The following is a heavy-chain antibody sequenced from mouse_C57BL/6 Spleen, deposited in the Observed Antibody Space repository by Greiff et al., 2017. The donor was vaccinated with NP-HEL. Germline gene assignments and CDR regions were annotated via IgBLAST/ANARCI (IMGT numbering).Heavy chain of an antibody. CDR2: IRSKSNNYAT. J-gene: IGHJ2*01. CDR1: GFSFNTYA. Sequence: EVKLVESGGGLVQPKGSLKLSCAASGFSFNTYAMNWVRQAPGKGLEWVARIRSKSNNYATYYADSVKDRFTISRDDSESMLYLQMNNLKTEDTAMYYCVRQDLGYFDYWGQGTTLTVSS. CDR3: VRQDLGYFDY. V-gene: IGHV10-1*01.